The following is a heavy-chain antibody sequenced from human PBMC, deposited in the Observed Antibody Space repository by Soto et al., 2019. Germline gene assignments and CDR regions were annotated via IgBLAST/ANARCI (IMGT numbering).Heavy chain of an antibody. CDR3: AGSYSSSSGRDVFHV. Sequence: AGGSLRLSCAASGFTSSNYNMKWVRQAPGKGLEWVSYITTSSSTIYYADSVKGRFTISRDDAKNSLFLQMNSLRVEDTAVYYCAGSYSSSSGRDVFHVWGQGTMVTVSS. J-gene: IGHJ3*01. V-gene: IGHV3-48*01. D-gene: IGHD6-6*01. CDR2: ITTSSSTI. CDR1: GFTSSNYN.